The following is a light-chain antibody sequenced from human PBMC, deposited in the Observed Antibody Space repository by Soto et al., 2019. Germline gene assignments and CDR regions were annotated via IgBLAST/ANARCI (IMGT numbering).Light chain of an antibody. CDR1: QSVNSN. Sequence: EIVMTQSPATLSVSPGERATLSCRASQSVNSNLAWYQQKPGQAPRLLIYGASTRATGIPARFSGSGSGTEFTLTISRLEPEDFAVYYCQQYGSSPWTFGQGTKVDIK. V-gene: IGKV3-15*01. CDR2: GAS. CDR3: QQYGSSPWT. J-gene: IGKJ1*01.